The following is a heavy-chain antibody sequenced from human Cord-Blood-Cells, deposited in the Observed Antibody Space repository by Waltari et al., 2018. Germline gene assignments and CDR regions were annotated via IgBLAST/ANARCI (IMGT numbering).Heavy chain of an antibody. J-gene: IGHJ3*02. V-gene: IGHV4-39*01. D-gene: IGHD1-26*01. Sequence: QLQLQESGPGLVKPSETLSLTCTVSGGSISSSSYYWGWIRQPPGKGLEWIGSIYYRGSTYHNPSLKSRVTISVDTSKNQFSLKLSSVTAADTAVYYCARRADDAFDIWGQGTMVTVSS. CDR1: GGSISSSSYY. CDR3: ARRADDAFDI. CDR2: IYYRGST.